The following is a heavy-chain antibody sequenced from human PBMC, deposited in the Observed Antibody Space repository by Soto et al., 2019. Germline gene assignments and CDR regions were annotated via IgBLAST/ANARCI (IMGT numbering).Heavy chain of an antibody. J-gene: IGHJ4*02. V-gene: IGHV4-4*02. D-gene: IGHD2-2*01. CDR2: ISHSGST. CDR3: AGLGVVPAARGVY. Sequence: SETLSLTCAVSGGSISSSNWWSWVRQPPGKGLEWIGEISHSGSTNYTPSLKSRVTISVDKSKNHFSLKLSSVTAADTAVYYCAGLGVVPAARGVYWGQRPLVTVSS. CDR1: GGSISSSNW.